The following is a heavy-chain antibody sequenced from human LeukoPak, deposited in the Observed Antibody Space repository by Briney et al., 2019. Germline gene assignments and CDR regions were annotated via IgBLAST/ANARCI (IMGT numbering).Heavy chain of an antibody. CDR2: ISSSSSSI. Sequence: PGGSLRLSCAASGFTFSAYSMNWVRQAPGKGLEWVSYISSSSSSIYYADSVKGRFTISRDNAKNTLYLQMNSLRAEDTAVYYCARVSYGYAYYFDYWGRGTLVTVSS. CDR1: GFTFSAYS. J-gene: IGHJ4*02. V-gene: IGHV3-48*01. CDR3: ARVSYGYAYYFDY. D-gene: IGHD5-18*01.